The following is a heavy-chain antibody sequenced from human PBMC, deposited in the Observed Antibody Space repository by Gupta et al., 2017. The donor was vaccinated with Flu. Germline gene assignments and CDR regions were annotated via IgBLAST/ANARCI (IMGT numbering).Heavy chain of an antibody. CDR1: ESRFSSFW. CDR3: ARREWGDSVPFL. D-gene: IGHD2-21*02. J-gene: IGHJ4*02. Sequence: EVQLEQSGAEVKKPGESLRISCKASESRFSSFWIGWVRQKPGKGLEWMGVIYPDDSNTRYNPSFQGQVTISVDKSVNTAYLQWTSLKASDSAIYFCARREWGDSVPFLWGQGTPVTVSS. CDR2: IYPDDSNT. V-gene: IGHV5-51*01.